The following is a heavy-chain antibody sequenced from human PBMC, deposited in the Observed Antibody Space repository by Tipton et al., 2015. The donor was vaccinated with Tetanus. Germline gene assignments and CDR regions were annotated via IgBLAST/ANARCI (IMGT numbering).Heavy chain of an antibody. V-gene: IGHV5-51*01. CDR3: ARRRTSTALGLWLDP. CDR2: IYPGDSYS. CDR1: GYMFSSHW. D-gene: IGHD5/OR15-5a*01. Sequence: QSGAEVKQPGESLKISCKGSGYMFSSHWIGWVRQVPGKGLEWLGTIYPGDSYSTYSPSFEGQVTISVDRSIDTAYLQWSSLKASDTAMYYCARRRTSTALGLWLDPWGQGTLVTVSS. J-gene: IGHJ5*02.